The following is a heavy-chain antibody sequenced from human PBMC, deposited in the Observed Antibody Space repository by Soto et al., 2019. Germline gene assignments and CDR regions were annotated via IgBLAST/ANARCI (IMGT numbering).Heavy chain of an antibody. CDR2: IDWDDDK. Sequence: SGPTLVNPTQTLTLTCTFSGFSLSTSGMCVSWIRQPPGKALEWLALIDWDDDKYYSTSLKTRLTISKDTSKNQVVLTMTNMDPVDTATYYCARMKYYYGSGSYSIPGSGYGMDVWGQGTTVTVSS. CDR3: ARMKYYYGSGSYSIPGSGYGMDV. J-gene: IGHJ6*02. V-gene: IGHV2-70*01. D-gene: IGHD3-10*01. CDR1: GFSLSTSGMC.